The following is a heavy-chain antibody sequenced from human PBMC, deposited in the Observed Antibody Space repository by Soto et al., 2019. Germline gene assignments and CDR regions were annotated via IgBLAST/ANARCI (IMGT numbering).Heavy chain of an antibody. CDR3: ARGDAVTTYYYGMDV. J-gene: IGHJ6*02. Sequence: GASVKVSCKASGYIFTSYYMHWVRQAPGQGLEWMGIINPTGGTTSYTKKFEGRFIMTRDTSTSTVYMELSSLRSEDTAIYYCARGDAVTTYYYGMDVWGQGTTVTVSS. CDR2: INPTGGTT. CDR1: GYIFTSYY. D-gene: IGHD4-17*01. V-gene: IGHV1-46*01.